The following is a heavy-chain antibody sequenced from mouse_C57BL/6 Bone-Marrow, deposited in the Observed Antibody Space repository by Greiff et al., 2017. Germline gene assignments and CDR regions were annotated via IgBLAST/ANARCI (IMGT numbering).Heavy chain of an antibody. CDR2: IDPEDGET. CDR3: ARNGNSAFAY. Sequence: VQLQQSGAELVKPGASVKLSCTASGFNIKDYYMHWVKQRTEQGLEWIGRIDPEDGETKYASKFQGKATITADTSSNTAYLQLSSLTSEDTAVYYCARNGNSAFAYWGQGTLVTVSA. CDR1: GFNIKDYY. D-gene: IGHD1-1*01. V-gene: IGHV14-2*01. J-gene: IGHJ3*01.